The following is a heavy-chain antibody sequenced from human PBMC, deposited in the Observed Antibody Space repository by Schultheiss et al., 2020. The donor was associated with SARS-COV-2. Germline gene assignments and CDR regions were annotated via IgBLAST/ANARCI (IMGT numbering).Heavy chain of an antibody. Sequence: LSLTCAVYGGSFSGYYWSWIRQAPGKGLEWVSYISSSSSYTNYADSVKGRFTISRDNAKNSLYLQMNSLRAEDTAVYYCAMRGTVIHYYYGMDVWGQGTTVTVSS. V-gene: IGHV3-11*06. CDR2: ISSSSSYT. D-gene: IGHD4-17*01. J-gene: IGHJ6*02. CDR1: GGSFSGYY. CDR3: AMRGTVIHYYYGMDV.